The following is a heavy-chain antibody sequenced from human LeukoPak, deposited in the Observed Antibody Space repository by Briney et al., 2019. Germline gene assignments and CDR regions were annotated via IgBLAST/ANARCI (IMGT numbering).Heavy chain of an antibody. CDR2: IYTSGST. CDR1: GGSISSGSYY. D-gene: IGHD7-27*01. V-gene: IGHV4-61*02. J-gene: IGHJ4*02. CDR3: ARLAWGRLDY. Sequence: SQTLSLTCTVSGGSISSGSYYWSWIRQPAGKGLEWIGRIYTSGSTNYNPSLKSRVTISVDTSKNQFSLKLSSVTAADTAVYYCARLAWGRLDYWGQGTLVTVSS.